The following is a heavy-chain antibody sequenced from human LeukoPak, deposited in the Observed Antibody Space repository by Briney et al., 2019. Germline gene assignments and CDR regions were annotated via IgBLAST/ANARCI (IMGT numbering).Heavy chain of an antibody. CDR1: GFTFSSYG. D-gene: IGHD3-10*01. CDR3: AKDTLHYGSGSYSLDY. Sequence: GGSLRLSCAASGFTFSSYGMHWVRQAPGKGLEWVAFIRYDGSNKYYADSVKGRFTISRDNSKNTLYLQMNSLRAEDTAVYYCAKDTLHYGSGSYSLDYWGQGTLVTVSS. CDR2: IRYDGSNK. J-gene: IGHJ4*02. V-gene: IGHV3-30*02.